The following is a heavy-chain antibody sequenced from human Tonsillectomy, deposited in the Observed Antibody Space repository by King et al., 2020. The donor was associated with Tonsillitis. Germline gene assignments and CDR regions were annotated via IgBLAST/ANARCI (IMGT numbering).Heavy chain of an antibody. Sequence: VQLVESGGGVVQPGRSLRLSCAASGFTFSSYGMHWVRQAPGKGLEWVAVIWYDGSNKYYADSVKGRFTISRVNSKNTLYLQMNSLRAEDTAVYYCARGGYYYYYMDVWGKGTTVTVSS. V-gene: IGHV3-33*08. D-gene: IGHD3-16*01. J-gene: IGHJ6*03. CDR2: IWYDGSNK. CDR1: GFTFSSYG. CDR3: ARGGYYYYYMDV.